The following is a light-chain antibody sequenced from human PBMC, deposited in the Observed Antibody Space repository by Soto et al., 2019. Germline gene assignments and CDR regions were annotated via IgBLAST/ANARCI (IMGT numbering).Light chain of an antibody. CDR3: SSYTGRNNWV. V-gene: IGLV2-8*01. J-gene: IGLJ3*02. Sequence: QSALTRPPSASGSPGQSVTISCTGTSSDVGGYNYVSWYQQHPGKAPKLMIYEVSKRPSGVPDRFSGSKSGNTASLTVSGLQAEDESDYYCSSYTGRNNWVFGGGTKLTVL. CDR2: EVS. CDR1: SSDVGGYNY.